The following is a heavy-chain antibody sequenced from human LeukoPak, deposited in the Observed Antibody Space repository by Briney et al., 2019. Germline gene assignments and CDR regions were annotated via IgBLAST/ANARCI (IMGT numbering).Heavy chain of an antibody. D-gene: IGHD5-12*01. V-gene: IGHV4-34*01. CDR2: INHSGST. CDR3: ARSDVATSYFDY. Sequence: SETLSLTCAVYGGSFSGYYWSWIRQPPGKGLEWIGEINHSGSTNYNPSLKSRVTISVDTSKNQFSLKLGSVTAADTAVYYCARSDVATSYFDYWGQGTLVTVSS. CDR1: GGSFSGYY. J-gene: IGHJ4*02.